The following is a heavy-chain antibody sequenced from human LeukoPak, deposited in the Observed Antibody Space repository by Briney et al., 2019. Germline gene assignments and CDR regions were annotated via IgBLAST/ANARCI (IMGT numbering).Heavy chain of an antibody. CDR1: GGTFSSYA. V-gene: IGHV1-69*13. CDR3: ARCAYQLRLKTILYYYYYYMDV. J-gene: IGHJ6*03. CDR2: IIPIFGTA. Sequence: SLKVSCKASGGTFSSYAISWVRQAPGQGLEWMGGIIPIFGTANYAQKFQGRVTITADESTSTAYMELSSLRSEDTAVYYCARCAYQLRLKTILYYYYYYMDVWGKGTTVTVSS. D-gene: IGHD2-2*01.